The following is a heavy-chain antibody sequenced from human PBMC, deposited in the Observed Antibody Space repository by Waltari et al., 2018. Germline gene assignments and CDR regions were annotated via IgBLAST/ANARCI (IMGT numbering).Heavy chain of an antibody. CDR3: ARDRSRVAVAGTGGDY. CDR2: SIPIFCTA. V-gene: IGHV1-69*13. J-gene: IGHJ4*02. CDR1: GGTFSSYA. D-gene: IGHD6-19*01. Sequence: QVQLVQSGAEVKKPGSSVKVSCKASGGTFSSYAISWVRQAPGKGLEWMGGSIPIFCTANNAQKFKRGVTMTADESTSTAYMELSSLRSEDTAVYYCARDRSRVAVAGTGGDYWGQGTLVTVSS.